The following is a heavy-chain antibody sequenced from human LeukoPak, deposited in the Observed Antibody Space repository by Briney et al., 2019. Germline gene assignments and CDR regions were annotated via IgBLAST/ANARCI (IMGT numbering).Heavy chain of an antibody. CDR3: ARDLRYDFWSEHWFDP. Sequence: AGGSLRLSCAASGFTVSSNYMSWVRQAPGKGLEWVSVIYSGGSTYYADSVKGRFTISRGNSKSTLYLQMNSLRAEDTAVYYCARDLRYDFWSEHWFDPWGQGTLVTVSS. J-gene: IGHJ5*02. CDR2: IYSGGST. V-gene: IGHV3-66*01. CDR1: GFTVSSNY. D-gene: IGHD3-3*01.